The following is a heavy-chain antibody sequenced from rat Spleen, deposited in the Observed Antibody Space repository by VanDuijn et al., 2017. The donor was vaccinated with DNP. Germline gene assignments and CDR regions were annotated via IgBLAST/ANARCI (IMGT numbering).Heavy chain of an antibody. CDR1: GYSITSCC. Sequence: EVQLQESGPGLVEPSQSLSLTCSVTGYSITSCCRWTWIRKFPGNKMEYIGHISYNGRTHYNPSLKSRISITRDTSKNQFFLQLNSVTTEDTATYYCARGDYGGYSHWFDYWGQGTLVTVSS. J-gene: IGHJ3*01. CDR2: ISYNGRT. CDR3: ARGDYGGYSHWFDY. D-gene: IGHD1-11*01. V-gene: IGHV3-1*01.